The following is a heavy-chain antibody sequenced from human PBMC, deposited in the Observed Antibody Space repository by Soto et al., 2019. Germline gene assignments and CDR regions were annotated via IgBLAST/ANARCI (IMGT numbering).Heavy chain of an antibody. J-gene: IGHJ4*02. CDR2: IAPGNGNT. CDR3: AKGSRMWTPDY. CDR1: GYTFTDYA. Sequence: QVQLVQSGAEVKKPGASVKVFCKASGYTFTDYAIHWVSQAPGQRLELMGWIAPGNGNTKYSQNFQGRVTITSDTSATTAYMELSSLRSEDTAVYYCAKGSRMWTPDYLGQGTLVTVSS. D-gene: IGHD2-21*01. V-gene: IGHV1-3*01.